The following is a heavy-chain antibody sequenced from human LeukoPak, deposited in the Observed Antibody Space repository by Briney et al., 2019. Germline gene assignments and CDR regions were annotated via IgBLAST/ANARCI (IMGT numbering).Heavy chain of an antibody. Sequence: GGSLRLSCAASGFTFSSYDMHWVRQATGKGLEWVSAIGTAGDTYYPGSVKGRFTISRENAKNSLYLQMNSLRAGDTAVYYCARGGNRYCGGGSCYMFDYWGQGTLVTVSS. J-gene: IGHJ4*02. CDR2: IGTAGDT. CDR3: ARGGNRYCGGGSCYMFDY. V-gene: IGHV3-13*01. D-gene: IGHD2-15*01. CDR1: GFTFSSYD.